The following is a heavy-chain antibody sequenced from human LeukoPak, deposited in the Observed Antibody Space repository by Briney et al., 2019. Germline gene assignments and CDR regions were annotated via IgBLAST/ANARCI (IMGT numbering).Heavy chain of an antibody. Sequence: GGSLRLSCAASGFTVSSNEMTWVRQAPGGGLEWVSSIRPSGDNTYYGDSVKGRFTISRDNSKNTVYLQTNNMRVDDTAVYYCARVAGWHWFDPWGQGTLVTVSS. CDR1: GFTVSSNE. CDR3: ARVAGWHWFDP. CDR2: IRPSGDNT. J-gene: IGHJ5*02. V-gene: IGHV3-23*01. D-gene: IGHD6-19*01.